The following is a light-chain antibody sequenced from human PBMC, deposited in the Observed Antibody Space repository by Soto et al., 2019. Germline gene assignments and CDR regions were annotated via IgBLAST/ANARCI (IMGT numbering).Light chain of an antibody. J-gene: IGKJ2*01. CDR2: GAS. CDR3: QHRGRWPRT. CDR1: ESVNDY. Sequence: EIVLTQSPATLSLSPGERATLSCRASESVNDYLAWYQQKPGQAPRLLIYGASNRATGIPVRFSGSGSGTDFTLTISSLEPEDFAVSYCQHRGRWPRTFGQGTKLEI. V-gene: IGKV3-11*01.